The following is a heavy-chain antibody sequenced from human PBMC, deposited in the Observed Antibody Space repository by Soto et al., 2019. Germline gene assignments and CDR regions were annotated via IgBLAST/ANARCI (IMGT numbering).Heavy chain of an antibody. CDR1: GDTFTGYY. CDR2: INPNSGVT. Sequence: QVQLVQSGAEVKKPGASVTVSYRASGDTFTGYYMHWVRQAPGQGLEWMGWINPNSGVTKYAKKFQGWVTMTRDTSIRTVYMELSRLRSDDTAVYYCARESGGATATLDYYYFYMDVWGTGTTVTVSS. V-gene: IGHV1-2*04. CDR3: ARESGGATATLDYYYFYMDV. J-gene: IGHJ6*03. D-gene: IGHD5-12*01.